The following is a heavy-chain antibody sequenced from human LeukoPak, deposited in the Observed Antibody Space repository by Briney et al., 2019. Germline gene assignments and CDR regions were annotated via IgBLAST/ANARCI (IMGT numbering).Heavy chain of an antibody. CDR2: INHSGST. Sequence: SGTLSLTCAVYGGSFSGYYWSWIRQPPGKGLEWIGEINHSGSTNYNPSLKSRVTISVDTSKNQFSLKLSSVTAADTAVYYCARGRKSFDYWGQGTLVTVSS. J-gene: IGHJ4*02. CDR1: GGSFSGYY. CDR3: ARGRKSFDY. V-gene: IGHV4-34*01.